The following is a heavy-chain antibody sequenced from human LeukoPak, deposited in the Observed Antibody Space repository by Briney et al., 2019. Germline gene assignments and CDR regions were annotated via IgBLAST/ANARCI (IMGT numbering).Heavy chain of an antibody. V-gene: IGHV1-69*13. CDR2: IIPIFGTS. J-gene: IGHJ4*02. D-gene: IGHD5-18*01. CDR1: GGTFSSYA. CDR3: AFEGYNYGYN. Sequence: ASVKVSCKASGGTFSSYAINWVRQAPGQGLEWMGGIIPIFGTSNYAHKFQGRVTITADESTSTVYMELSSLRSDDTAIYYCAFEGYNYGYNWGQGTLVTVSS.